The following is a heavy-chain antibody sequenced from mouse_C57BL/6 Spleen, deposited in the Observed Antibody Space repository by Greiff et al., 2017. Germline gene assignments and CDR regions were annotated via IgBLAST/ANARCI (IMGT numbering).Heavy chain of an antibody. D-gene: IGHD2-1*01. Sequence: QVQLQQPGAELVKPGASVKLSCKASGYTFTSYWLQWVKQRPGQGLEWIGEIDPSDSYTNYNQKFKGKAPLTVDTSSSTAYMQLSSLTSEDSAVYYCARPVTTGAMDYWGQGTSVTVSS. J-gene: IGHJ4*01. V-gene: IGHV1-50*01. CDR1: GYTFTSYW. CDR2: IDPSDSYT. CDR3: ARPVTTGAMDY.